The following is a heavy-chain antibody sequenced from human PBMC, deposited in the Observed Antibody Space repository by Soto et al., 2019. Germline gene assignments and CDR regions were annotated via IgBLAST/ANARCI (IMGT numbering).Heavy chain of an antibody. CDR3: ARETVAGTDNWFDP. J-gene: IGHJ5*02. V-gene: IGHV4-4*07. CDR1: GGSISTYY. Sequence: SETLSLTCTVSGGSISTYYWNWIRQPAGKRLEWLGRIYTSRYTKYNPSLKSRVTMSLDTSKRQFSLKLSSVTAADTAVYYCARETVAGTDNWFDPWGQGILVTVSS. CDR2: IYTSRYT. D-gene: IGHD6-19*01.